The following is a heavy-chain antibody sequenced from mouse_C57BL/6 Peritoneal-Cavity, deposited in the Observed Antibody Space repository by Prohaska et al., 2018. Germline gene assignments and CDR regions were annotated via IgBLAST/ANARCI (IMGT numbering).Heavy chain of an antibody. Sequence: QVTLKESGPGILQSSQTLSLTCSSSGFSLSTSGMGVSWIRQPSGKGLEWLAHIYWDDDKRYNPSLKGRRTISKDTSRNQVFRKITSVDTADTATYYCARNYAYAMDYWGQGTSVTVSS. CDR2: IYWDDDK. CDR1: GFSLSTSGMG. CDR3: ARNYAYAMDY. J-gene: IGHJ4*01. V-gene: IGHV8-12*01. D-gene: IGHD2-4*01.